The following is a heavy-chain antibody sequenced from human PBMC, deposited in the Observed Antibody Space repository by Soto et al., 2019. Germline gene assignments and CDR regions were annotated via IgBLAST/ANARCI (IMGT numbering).Heavy chain of an antibody. D-gene: IGHD2-15*01. CDR3: ARDLLGVVAATPLGWFDP. V-gene: IGHV6-1*01. CDR2: TYYRSKWYN. CDR1: GDSVSSNSAA. J-gene: IGHJ5*02. Sequence: QVQLQQSGPGLVKPSQTLSLTCAISGDSVSSNSAAWNWIRQSPSRGLEWLGRTYYRSKWYNDYAVSVKSRITINPDTSKNQFSLQLNSVTPEDTAVYYCARDLLGVVAATPLGWFDPWGQGTLVTVSS.